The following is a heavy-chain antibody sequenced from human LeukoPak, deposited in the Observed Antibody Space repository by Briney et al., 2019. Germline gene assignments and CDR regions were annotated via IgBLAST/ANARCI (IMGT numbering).Heavy chain of an antibody. D-gene: IGHD5-12*01. Sequence: PGGSLRLTCAASGFTFSNYWMTWVRQAPGKGLEWVAHINQDGSEEHYMDSVKARFTISRDNAKNSLSLQMNSLTAEDTAVYYCVGSRRISGYELLRYWGQGTLVTVSS. CDR1: GFTFSNYW. CDR3: VGSRRISGYELLRY. J-gene: IGHJ4*02. CDR2: INQDGSEE. V-gene: IGHV3-7*01.